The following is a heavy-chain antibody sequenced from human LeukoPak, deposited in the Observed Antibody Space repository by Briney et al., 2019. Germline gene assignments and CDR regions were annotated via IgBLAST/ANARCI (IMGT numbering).Heavy chain of an antibody. CDR2: ISYDGSNK. Sequence: PGRSLRLSCAASGFTFSSYGMHWVRQAPGKGLEWVAVISYDGSNKYYADSVKGRFTISRDNSKNTLYLQMNSLRAEDTAAYYCAKDLASSGWLGAFDIWGQGTMVTVSS. D-gene: IGHD6-19*01. V-gene: IGHV3-30*18. J-gene: IGHJ3*02. CDR3: AKDLASSGWLGAFDI. CDR1: GFTFSSYG.